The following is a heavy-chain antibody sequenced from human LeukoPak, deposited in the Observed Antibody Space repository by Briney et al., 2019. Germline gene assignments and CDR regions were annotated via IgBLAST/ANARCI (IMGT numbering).Heavy chain of an antibody. J-gene: IGHJ4*02. Sequence: ASVKVSCKASGYTFTGYYMHWVRQAPGQGLEWMGWINPNSGGTNYAQKFQGRITMTRDTSISTAYMELSRLRSDDTAVYYCASWDIVVVPAAPGGDYWGQGTLVTVSS. CDR1: GYTFTGYY. CDR2: INPNSGGT. D-gene: IGHD2-2*01. V-gene: IGHV1-2*02. CDR3: ASWDIVVVPAAPGGDY.